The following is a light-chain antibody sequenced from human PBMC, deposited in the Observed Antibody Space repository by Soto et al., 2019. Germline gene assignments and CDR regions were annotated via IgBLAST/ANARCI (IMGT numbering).Light chain of an antibody. J-gene: IGKJ1*01. CDR2: WAS. CDR1: QSVIYSANNKNC. V-gene: IGKV4-1*01. Sequence: DIVMTQSPDSVAVSLGERATINCKSSQSVIYSANNKNCLAWYQQKPGQPPKLLIYWASTRESGVPDRFSGSGSETDFTLTFTSLQPEDVAVYYCQQYFSTPPTFGQGTKVDIK. CDR3: QQYFSTPPT.